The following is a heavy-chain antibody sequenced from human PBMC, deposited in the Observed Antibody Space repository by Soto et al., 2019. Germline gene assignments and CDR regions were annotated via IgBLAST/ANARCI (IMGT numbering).Heavy chain of an antibody. Sequence: SETLSLTCTVSGDSIRSFYWNWIRQTPGKGLEWIGYIYFTGNTDYNPSLKSRVTISVDMSKKQFSLKLTSVTAADTAVYYCARSGGSTSDYFDYWGQGSLGTVSS. CDR3: ARSGGSTSDYFDY. CDR1: GDSIRSFY. D-gene: IGHD6-13*01. J-gene: IGHJ4*02. CDR2: IYFTGNT. V-gene: IGHV4-59*08.